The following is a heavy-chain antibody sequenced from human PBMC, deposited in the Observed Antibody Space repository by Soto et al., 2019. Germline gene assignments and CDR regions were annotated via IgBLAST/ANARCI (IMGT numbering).Heavy chain of an antibody. Sequence: QVQLVQSGAEVKKPGAYAKVSCKASGYTFTSYGISWVRQAPGQGLEWMGRISGYNGNSNYAQNLQGRVTMTTDTSTSTAYMELRSLRSDDTAVYYCAREDIQDIVVVVVAPEGLGYWGQGTLVTVSS. CDR1: GYTFTSYG. J-gene: IGHJ4*02. CDR3: AREDIQDIVVVVVAPEGLGY. V-gene: IGHV1-18*01. CDR2: ISGYNGNS. D-gene: IGHD2-15*01.